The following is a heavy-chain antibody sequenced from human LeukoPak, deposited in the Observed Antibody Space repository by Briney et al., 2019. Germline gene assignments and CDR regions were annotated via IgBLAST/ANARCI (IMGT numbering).Heavy chain of an antibody. CDR2: FHNIGST. CDR3: ARHAGGYSFDY. CDR1: GDSISGYY. V-gene: IGHV4-59*08. D-gene: IGHD5-18*01. J-gene: IGHJ4*02. Sequence: SETLSLTCTVSGDSISGYYWSWIRQPPEKGLEWIGCFHNIGSTNYNPSLKSRVTISVDTPKRQYSLKLTSMTAADTAVYYCARHAGGYSFDYWGQGTLVTVSS.